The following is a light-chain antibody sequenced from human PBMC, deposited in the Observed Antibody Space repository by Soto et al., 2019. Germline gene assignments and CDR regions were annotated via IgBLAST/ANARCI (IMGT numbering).Light chain of an antibody. CDR2: DTS. J-gene: IGKJ1*01. V-gene: IGKV3-20*01. CDR3: QQCGSSPS. CDR1: QSVSSSY. Sequence: EIVLTQSPGTLSLSPGERATLSCRASQSVSSSYLAWYQQKPGQAPRLLIYDTSSRATGIPERFSGSGSGPDFNLDISRLEPEDFAVYYCQQCGSSPSFGQGTKLELK.